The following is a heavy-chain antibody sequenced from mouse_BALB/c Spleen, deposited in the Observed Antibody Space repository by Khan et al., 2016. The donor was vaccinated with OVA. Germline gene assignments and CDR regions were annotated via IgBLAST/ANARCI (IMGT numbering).Heavy chain of an antibody. CDR3: ARSIYYGYAYVDY. Sequence: EVQLQESGPGLVKPSQSLSLTCTVTGYSIPSDYAWNWIRQFPGNKLEWMGYISYSGSTSYHPSLKSRISITRDTSKNQFFLQLNSVTTEDTATYYCARSIYYGYAYVDYWGQGTTLTVSS. J-gene: IGHJ2*01. D-gene: IGHD2-2*01. CDR1: GYSIPSDYA. V-gene: IGHV3-2*02. CDR2: ISYSGST.